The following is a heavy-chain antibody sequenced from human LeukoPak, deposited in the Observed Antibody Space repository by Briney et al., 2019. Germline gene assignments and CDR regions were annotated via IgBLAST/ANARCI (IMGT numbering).Heavy chain of an antibody. CDR2: VYYSGST. CDR1: GGSVSSGSYY. J-gene: IGHJ4*02. CDR3: ARGDSGSFSQFDC. D-gene: IGHD1-26*01. Sequence: SETLSLTCTVSGGSVSSGSYYWSWIRQPPGKGLEWIGYVYYSGSTNYNPSLKSRVTISVDTSKNQFSLKLTSVTAADTAVYYCARGDSGSFSQFDCWGQGTLVTVSS. V-gene: IGHV4-61*01.